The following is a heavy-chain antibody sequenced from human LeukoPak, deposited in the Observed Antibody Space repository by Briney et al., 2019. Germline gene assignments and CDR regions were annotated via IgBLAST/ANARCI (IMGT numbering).Heavy chain of an antibody. CDR1: GGSISGSNYY. D-gene: IGHD3-22*01. J-gene: IGHJ4*02. CDR3: ARRVYDSSGIDY. Sequence: PSETLSLTCTVSGGSISGSNYYWGWIRQPPGKGLECIGSISYSGRTYYDPSLKGRVTISVDTSKNQFSLKLSSVTAADTAVYYCARRVYDSSGIDYWGQGTLVTVSS. CDR2: ISYSGRT. V-gene: IGHV4-39*01.